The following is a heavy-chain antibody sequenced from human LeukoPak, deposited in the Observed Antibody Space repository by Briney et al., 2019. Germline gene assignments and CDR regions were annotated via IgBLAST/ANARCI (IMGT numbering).Heavy chain of an antibody. J-gene: IGHJ4*02. Sequence: SETLSLTCAVYGGSFSGYYWSWIRQPPGKGLEWIGEINHSGSTNYNPSLKSRVTISVDTSKNQFSLKLSSVTAADTAVYYCARSILWFEPLDYWGQGTLVTVSS. D-gene: IGHD3-10*01. CDR1: GGSFSGYY. CDR3: ARSILWFEPLDY. CDR2: INHSGST. V-gene: IGHV4-34*01.